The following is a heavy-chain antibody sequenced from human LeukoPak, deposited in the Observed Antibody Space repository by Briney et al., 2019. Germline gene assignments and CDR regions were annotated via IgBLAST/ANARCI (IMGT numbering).Heavy chain of an antibody. CDR2: ISSDGSNK. CDR1: GFTFSSYG. D-gene: IGHD3-22*01. Sequence: GGSLRLSCAASGFTFSSYGMHWVRQAPGKGLEWVAAISSDGSNKYYADSVKGRFTISRDNSKNTLYLQMNSLRAEGTAVYYYAKDNYYDSSAYQDYWGQGTLVTVSS. CDR3: AKDNYYDSSAYQDY. J-gene: IGHJ4*02. V-gene: IGHV3-30*18.